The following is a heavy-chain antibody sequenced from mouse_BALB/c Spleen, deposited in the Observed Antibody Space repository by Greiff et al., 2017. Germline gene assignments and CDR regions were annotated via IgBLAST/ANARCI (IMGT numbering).Heavy chain of an antibody. CDR2: IDPANGNT. CDR3: ALRYAMDY. CDR1: GFNIKDTY. Sequence: EVKLMESGAELVKPGASVKLSCTASGFNIKDTYMHWVKQRPEQGLEWIGRIDPANGNTKYDPKFQGKATITADTSSNTAYLQLSSLTSEDTAVYYCALRYAMDYWGQGTSVTVSS. D-gene: IGHD1-1*01. J-gene: IGHJ4*01. V-gene: IGHV14-3*02.